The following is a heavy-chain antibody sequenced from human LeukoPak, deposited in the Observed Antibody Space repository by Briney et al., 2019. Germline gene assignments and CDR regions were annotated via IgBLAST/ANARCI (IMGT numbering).Heavy chain of an antibody. Sequence: KPSETLSLTCTVSGGSISSYYWSWIRQPPGKGLEWIGYIYYSGSTNYNPSLKSRVTISVDTSKNQFSLKLSSVTAADTAVYYCARDHYIAGTQYYYYYMDVWGKGTTVTVSS. CDR2: IYYSGST. J-gene: IGHJ6*03. D-gene: IGHD1-1*01. CDR1: GGSISSYY. CDR3: ARDHYIAGTQYYYYYMDV. V-gene: IGHV4-59*01.